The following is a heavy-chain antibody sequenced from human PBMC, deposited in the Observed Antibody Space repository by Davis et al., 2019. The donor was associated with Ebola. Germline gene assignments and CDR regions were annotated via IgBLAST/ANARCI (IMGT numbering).Heavy chain of an antibody. CDR1: GFTVSSNY. Sequence: GESLKISCAASGFTVSSNYMSWVRQAPGKGLEWVSVIYSGGSTYYADSVKGRFTISRDNSKNTLYLQMNSLRAEDTAVYYCARDRRMPPTLPGDYYYFGMDVWGQGTTVTVSS. J-gene: IGHJ6*02. D-gene: IGHD2-15*01. CDR3: ARDRRMPPTLPGDYYYFGMDV. CDR2: IYSGGST. V-gene: IGHV3-53*01.